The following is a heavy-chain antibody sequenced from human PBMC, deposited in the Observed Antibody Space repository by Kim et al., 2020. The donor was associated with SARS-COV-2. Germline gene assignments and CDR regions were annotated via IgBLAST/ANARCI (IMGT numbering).Heavy chain of an antibody. V-gene: IGHV3-30*18. J-gene: IGHJ3*01. D-gene: IGHD3-22*01. CDR1: GFTFSSYG. Sequence: GGSLRLSCAASGFTFSSYGMHWVRQAPGKGLEWVAVISYDGSNKYYADSVKGRFTISRDNSKNTLYLQMNSLRAEDTAVYYCAKDQGVVVITGVSRWGQGTMVIVSS. CDR3: AKDQGVVVITGVSR. CDR2: ISYDGSNK.